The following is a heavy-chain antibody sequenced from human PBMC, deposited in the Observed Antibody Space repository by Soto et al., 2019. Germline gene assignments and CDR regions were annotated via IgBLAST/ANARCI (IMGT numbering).Heavy chain of an antibody. CDR2: INTYNGNT. Sequence: QVQLVQSGAEVKNPGASVKVSCKASGYTFTRYGIGWARQAPGQGLQWMGWINTYNGNTNYAQNVKGRVTFTTDTSSSTAYMELRSLGSNDTAIYYCAMVDVYVTPSPQDVWGQGTTVIVSS. D-gene: IGHD3-16*01. J-gene: IGHJ6*02. V-gene: IGHV1-18*01. CDR1: GYTFTRYG. CDR3: AMVDVYVTPSPQDV.